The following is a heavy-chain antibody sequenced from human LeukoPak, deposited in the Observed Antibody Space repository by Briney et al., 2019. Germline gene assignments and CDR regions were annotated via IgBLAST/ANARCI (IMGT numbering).Heavy chain of an antibody. CDR2: INFSGGTT. V-gene: IGHV3-23*01. D-gene: IGHD1-20*01. J-gene: IGHJ4*02. CDR1: GFTFSSYG. Sequence: GGSLRLSCAASGFTFSSYGMSWVRQAPGKGLEWVSGINFSGGTTYYADSVKGHFTISRDNSKNTLYLQMNNLRAEDTAIYYCAKDRAAYNWEFDYWGQGTLVTVSS. CDR3: AKDRAAYNWEFDY.